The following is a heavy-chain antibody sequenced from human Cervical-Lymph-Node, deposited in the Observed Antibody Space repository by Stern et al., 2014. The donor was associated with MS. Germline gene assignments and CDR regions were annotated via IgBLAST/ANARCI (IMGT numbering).Heavy chain of an antibody. D-gene: IGHD6-13*01. CDR2: IWYDVSNP. V-gene: IGHV3-33*01. Sequence: VQMEESGGGVVQPGRSLRLSCAASGFSFSRYDMHWVRQAPGKGLEWVALIWYDVSNPYYADSLTGQFTISRDNSKNTLYLQMNSLRAEDTAVYYCASAYSSSHYYFDYWGQGTLVTVSS. CDR3: ASAYSSSHYYFDY. J-gene: IGHJ4*02. CDR1: GFSFSRYD.